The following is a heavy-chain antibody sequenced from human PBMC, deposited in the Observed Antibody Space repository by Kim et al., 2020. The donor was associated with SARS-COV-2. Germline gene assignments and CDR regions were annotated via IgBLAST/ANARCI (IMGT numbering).Heavy chain of an antibody. CDR3: ARPAGSSWRRWFDP. V-gene: IGHV4-34*01. Sequence: SETLSLTCAVYGGSFSGYYWSWIRQPPGKGLEWIGEINHSGSTNYNPSLKSRVTISVDTSKNQFSLKLSSVTAADTAVYYCARPAGSSWRRWFDPWGQGTLVTVSS. CDR2: INHSGST. CDR1: GGSFSGYY. D-gene: IGHD6-13*01. J-gene: IGHJ5*02.